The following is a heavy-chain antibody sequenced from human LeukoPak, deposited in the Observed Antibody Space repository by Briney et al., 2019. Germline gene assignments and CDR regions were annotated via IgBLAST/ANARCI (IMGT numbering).Heavy chain of an antibody. J-gene: IGHJ4*02. CDR1: GGSISSSNYY. Sequence: SETLSLTCTVSGGSISSSNYYWGWIRQPPGTGLEWIGSIYYSGSTYYNPSLKSRVTISVDTSKNQFSLKLSSVTAADTAVYYCARHPPVYYYDSSGYYRYISFFDYWGQGTLVTVSS. CDR3: ARHPPVYYYDSSGYYRYISFFDY. V-gene: IGHV4-39*01. CDR2: IYYSGST. D-gene: IGHD3-22*01.